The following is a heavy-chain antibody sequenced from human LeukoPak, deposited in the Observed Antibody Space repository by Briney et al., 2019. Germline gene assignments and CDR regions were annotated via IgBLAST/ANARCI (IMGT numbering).Heavy chain of an antibody. CDR2: ISYDGSKK. Sequence: GRSLRLSCAASGFTFSSYGMHWVRQAPGKGLEWVAVISYDGSKKYYADSVKGRFTISRDNSKNTLYLQMNSLRAEDTAVYYCAKVQVGYYYDSSGYYHWGQGTLVTVSS. CDR3: AKVQVGYYYDSSGYYH. J-gene: IGHJ5*02. D-gene: IGHD3-22*01. V-gene: IGHV3-30*18. CDR1: GFTFSSYG.